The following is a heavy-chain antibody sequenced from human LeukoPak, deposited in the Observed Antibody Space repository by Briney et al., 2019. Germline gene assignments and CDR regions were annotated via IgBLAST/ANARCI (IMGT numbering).Heavy chain of an antibody. Sequence: ASVKVSCKASGYTFTRYGINWVRRAPGQGLEWVGWISVYNDATSYAQKLQGRVSLTTDPSTNTAYMELNSLRSDDTAIYYCARRTLDSSGYVFGHPTEPFYFDFWGQGTLVTVSS. V-gene: IGHV1-18*01. CDR3: ARRTLDSSGYVFGHPTEPFYFDF. J-gene: IGHJ4*02. CDR1: GYTFTRYG. D-gene: IGHD3-22*01. CDR2: ISVYNDAT.